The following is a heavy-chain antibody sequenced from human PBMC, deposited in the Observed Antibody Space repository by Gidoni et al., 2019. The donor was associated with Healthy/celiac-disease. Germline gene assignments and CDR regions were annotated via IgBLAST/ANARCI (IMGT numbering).Heavy chain of an antibody. CDR2: ISWNSGSI. CDR3: AKGGTRTSHSWYYFDY. D-gene: IGHD2-2*01. V-gene: IGHV3-9*01. J-gene: IGHJ4*02. Sequence: EVQLVESGGGLVQPGRSLRLSCAASGFTFDDYAMHWVRQAPGKGLEWVSGISWNSGSIGYADSVKGRFTISRDNAKNSLYLQMNSLRAEDTALYYCAKGGTRTSHSWYYFDYWGQGTLVTVSS. CDR1: GFTFDDYA.